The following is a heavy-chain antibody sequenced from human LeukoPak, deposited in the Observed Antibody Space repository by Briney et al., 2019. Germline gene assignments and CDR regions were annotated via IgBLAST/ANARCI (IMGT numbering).Heavy chain of an antibody. CDR2: FDPEDGET. Sequence: ASVKVSCKVSGYTLTELSMHWVRQDPGKGLEWMGGFDPEDGETIYAQKFQGRVTMTEDTSTDTAYMELSSLRSEDTAVYYCATAPPYGDYATLFDYWGQGTLVTVSS. CDR3: ATAPPYGDYATLFDY. V-gene: IGHV1-24*01. CDR1: GYTLTELS. J-gene: IGHJ4*02. D-gene: IGHD4-17*01.